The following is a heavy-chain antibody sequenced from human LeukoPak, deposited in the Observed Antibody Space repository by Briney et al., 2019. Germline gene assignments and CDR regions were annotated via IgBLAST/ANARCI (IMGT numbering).Heavy chain of an antibody. CDR2: ISWNSGSI. Sequence: GGSLRLSCAASGFTFDDYAMHWVQQAPGKGLEWVSGISWNSGSIGYADSVKGRFTISRDNAKNSLYLQMNSLRAEDMALYYCAKVAFGGIAVAGPFDYWGQGTLVTVSS. V-gene: IGHV3-9*03. CDR1: GFTFDDYA. CDR3: AKVAFGGIAVAGPFDY. J-gene: IGHJ4*02. D-gene: IGHD6-19*01.